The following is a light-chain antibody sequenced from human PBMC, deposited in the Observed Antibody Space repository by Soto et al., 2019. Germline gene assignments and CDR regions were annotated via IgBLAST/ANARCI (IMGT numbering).Light chain of an antibody. Sequence: EIVLTQSPATLSLSPGERATLSCRASQSFSSYLAWYQQKPVQAPSLLIYDASNRATGIPARFSGSGSGTDFTLTISGLEPEYLAVSYCQQRSNWPQVTFGGGTKVESK. CDR2: DAS. J-gene: IGKJ4*01. CDR3: QQRSNWPQVT. CDR1: QSFSSY. V-gene: IGKV3-11*01.